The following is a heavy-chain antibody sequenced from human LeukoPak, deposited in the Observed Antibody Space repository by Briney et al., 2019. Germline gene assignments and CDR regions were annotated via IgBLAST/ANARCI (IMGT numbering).Heavy chain of an antibody. D-gene: IGHD6-6*01. J-gene: IGHJ6*03. V-gene: IGHV3-23*01. CDR3: AKGWYSSSSRVYYYYMDV. Sequence: GGSLRLSCAASGFTFSSYAMSWVRQAPGKGLEWVSAISGSGGSTYYADSVKGRFTISRDNSKNTLYLQMNSLRAEDTAVYYCAKGWYSSSSRVYYYYMDVWGKGTTVTVSS. CDR1: GFTFSSYA. CDR2: ISGSGGST.